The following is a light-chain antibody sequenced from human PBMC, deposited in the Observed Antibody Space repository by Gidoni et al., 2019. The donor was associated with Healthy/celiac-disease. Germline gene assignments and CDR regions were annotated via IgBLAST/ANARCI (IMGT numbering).Light chain of an antibody. V-gene: IGKV1-27*01. CDR1: HGISNY. Sequence: DILMTQSPSSLSASVGDSVTITCRSSHGISNYLAWYQQKPGKVPKLLIYAASTLQSGVPSRFSGSGSGTDFTLTISSLQPEDVATYYCQKYNSAPQTFGQGTKVEIK. CDR3: QKYNSAPQT. CDR2: AAS. J-gene: IGKJ1*01.